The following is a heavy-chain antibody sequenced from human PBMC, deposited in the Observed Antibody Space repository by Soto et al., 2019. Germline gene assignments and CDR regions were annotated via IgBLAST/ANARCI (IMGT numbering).Heavy chain of an antibody. CDR2: IYYSGST. J-gene: IGHJ4*02. Sequence: SETLSLTCTVSGGSISSRSYYWGWIRQPPGKGLEWIGSIYYSGSTYYNPSLKSRVTISVDTSTSTAYMELRSLRSDDTAVYYCAREIFLGAHFDYWGQGTLVTVSS. CDR3: AREIFLGAHFDY. CDR1: GGSISSRSYY. D-gene: IGHD3-16*01. V-gene: IGHV4-39*02.